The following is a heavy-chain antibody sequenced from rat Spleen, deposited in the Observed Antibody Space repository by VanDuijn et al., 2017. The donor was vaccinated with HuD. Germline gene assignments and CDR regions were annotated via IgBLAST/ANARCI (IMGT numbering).Heavy chain of an antibody. CDR2: ISYDGFTT. V-gene: IGHV5-29*01. D-gene: IGHD1-3*01. CDR1: GFTFSSFA. J-gene: IGHJ2*01. Sequence: EVQLVESGGGLVQPGRSLKLSCAASGFTFSSFAMAWVRQAPTKGLEWVAAISYDGFTTYFRDSVRGRFTISSDNAKTTLYLQMDSLRSEDTATYYCARRAVALFDYWGQGVMVTVSS. CDR3: ARRAVALFDY.